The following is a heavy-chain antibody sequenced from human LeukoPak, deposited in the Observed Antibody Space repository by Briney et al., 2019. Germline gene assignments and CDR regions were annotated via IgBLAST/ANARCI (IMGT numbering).Heavy chain of an antibody. CDR2: IWYDGSKK. CDR1: GFSFSSNG. D-gene: IGHD1/OR15-1a*01. Sequence: PGRSLRLSCAASGFSFSSNGMHWVRRAPGKGLEWVAIIWYDGSKKYYADSVKGRFTISRDNSKNTLYLQMNSLRAEDTALYYCARDVRNWNTYGLDYWGQGTLVTVSS. V-gene: IGHV3-33*01. CDR3: ARDVRNWNTYGLDY. J-gene: IGHJ4*02.